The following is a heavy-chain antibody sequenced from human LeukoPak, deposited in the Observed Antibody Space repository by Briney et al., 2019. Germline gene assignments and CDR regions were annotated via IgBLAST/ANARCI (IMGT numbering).Heavy chain of an antibody. J-gene: IGHJ4*02. CDR1: GFTFSSYW. CDR2: INSDGSST. D-gene: IGHD6-19*01. Sequence: GGSLRLSCGASGFTFSSYWMHWVRQAPGKGLVWVSRINSDGSSTSYADSVKGRFTISRDNAKNTLYLQMNSLRAEDTAVYYCAREPGVAVAGPDYWGQGTLVPVSS. V-gene: IGHV3-74*01. CDR3: AREPGVAVAGPDY.